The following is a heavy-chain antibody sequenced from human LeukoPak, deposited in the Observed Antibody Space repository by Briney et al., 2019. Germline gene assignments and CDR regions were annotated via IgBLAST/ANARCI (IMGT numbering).Heavy chain of an antibody. J-gene: IGHJ4*02. CDR2: IYYSGST. CDR1: GGPISSSSYH. Sequence: SETLSLTCSVSGGPISSSSYHWGWIRQPPGKGLEWIGSIYYSGSTYYNPSLKSRVTMSVDPAKNQLSLKLRSVTAADAAIYYCARGGGVAVADYFFDLWGQGTLVTVSS. CDR3: ARGGGVAVADYFFDL. D-gene: IGHD6-19*01. V-gene: IGHV4-39*07.